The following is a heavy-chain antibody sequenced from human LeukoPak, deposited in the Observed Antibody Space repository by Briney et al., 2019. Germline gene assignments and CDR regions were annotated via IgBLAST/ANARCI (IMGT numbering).Heavy chain of an antibody. J-gene: IGHJ4*02. V-gene: IGHV4-59*08. CDR2: IYYIGST. Sequence: SETLSLICTVSGGSITTYYWSWIRQPPGKGLEWIGCIYYIGSTNYNPSLKSRVTISADTSKNQFSLKLSSVTAADTAVYYCARQSRAWGVDYWGQGTLVTVSS. D-gene: IGHD7-27*01. CDR3: ARQSRAWGVDY. CDR1: GGSITTYY.